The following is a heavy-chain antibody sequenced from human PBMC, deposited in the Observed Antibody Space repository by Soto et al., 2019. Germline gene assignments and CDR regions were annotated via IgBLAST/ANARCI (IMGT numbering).Heavy chain of an antibody. CDR3: ARDRSRYYDSSGYGYYGMDV. D-gene: IGHD3-22*01. Sequence: GASVKVSCKASGYTFTGYYMHWVRQAPGQGLEWMGWINPNSGGTNYAQKFQGWVTMTRDTSISTAYMELSRLRSDDTAVYYCARDRSRYYDSSGYGYYGMDVWGQGTTVTVAS. CDR2: INPNSGGT. V-gene: IGHV1-2*04. CDR1: GYTFTGYY. J-gene: IGHJ6*02.